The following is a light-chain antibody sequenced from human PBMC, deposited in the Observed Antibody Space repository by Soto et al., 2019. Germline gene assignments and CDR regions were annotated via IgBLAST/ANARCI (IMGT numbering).Light chain of an antibody. J-gene: IGKJ1*01. V-gene: IGKV1-5*03. Sequence: DIQMTQSPSTLSGSVGARVTITCRASQTISSWLAWYQQKPGKAPKLLIYKASTLKSGVPSRFSGSGSGTAGTITISSLQPDDCETYDGQHYNSYSEAFGQGTKVDIK. CDR2: KAS. CDR3: QHYNSYSEA. CDR1: QTISSW.